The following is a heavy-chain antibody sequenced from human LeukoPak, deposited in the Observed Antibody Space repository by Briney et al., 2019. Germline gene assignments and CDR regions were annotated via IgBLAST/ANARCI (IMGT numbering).Heavy chain of an antibody. CDR2: IKQDRSEK. V-gene: IGHV3-7*01. CDR3: ARVGTMVRGVNFNWFDP. D-gene: IGHD3-10*01. CDR1: GFTFSSYY. J-gene: IGHJ5*02. Sequence: GGSLRLSCAASGFTFSSYYMSWVRQAPGKGLEWVANIKQDRSEKYYVDSVKGRFTISRDNAKNSLYLQMNSLRAEDTAVYYCARVGTMVRGVNFNWFDPWGQGTLVTVSS.